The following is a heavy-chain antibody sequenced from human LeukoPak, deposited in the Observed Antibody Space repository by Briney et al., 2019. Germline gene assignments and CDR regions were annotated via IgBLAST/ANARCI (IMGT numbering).Heavy chain of an antibody. CDR1: GFPLEDYA. CDR2: MSWNCGSI. V-gene: IGHV3-9*01. Sequence: GGSLRLSCAASGFPLEDYAMHWVRQAPGKGLEGVSGMSWNCGSIGYAGFVKGRFTISRDSAKNSLHLQMNSLRAEDTALYYCVKDANTDTSMDPSFDYWGQGTLVTVSS. D-gene: IGHD5-18*01. J-gene: IGHJ4*02. CDR3: VKDANTDTSMDPSFDY.